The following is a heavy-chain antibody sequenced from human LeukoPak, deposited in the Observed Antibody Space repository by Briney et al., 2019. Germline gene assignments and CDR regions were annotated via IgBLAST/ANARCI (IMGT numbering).Heavy chain of an antibody. D-gene: IGHD6-13*01. CDR1: GGSYSGYY. Sequence: SETLPLTCAVYGGSYSGYYWSWIRQPPGKGLEWIGEINHSGSTNYNPSLKSRVTISVDTSKNQFSLKLSSVTAADTAVYYCARAWYSSSWWEGDYWGQGTLVTVSS. CDR3: ARAWYSSSWWEGDY. V-gene: IGHV4-34*01. CDR2: INHSGST. J-gene: IGHJ4*02.